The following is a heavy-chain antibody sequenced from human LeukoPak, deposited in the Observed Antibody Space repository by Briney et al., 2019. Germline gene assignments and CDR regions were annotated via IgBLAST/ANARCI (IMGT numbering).Heavy chain of an antibody. J-gene: IGHJ3*02. D-gene: IGHD2-15*01. V-gene: IGHV3-9*01. CDR2: ISWNSGSM. Sequence: GGSLRLSCVASGFTFDDYAMHWVRQAPGKGLEWVSGISWNSGSMGYADSVKGRFTISRDSAKNSLYLQMNSLRAEDTALYYCAKEADSGALDIWGQGTMVTVSS. CDR1: GFTFDDYA. CDR3: AKEADSGALDI.